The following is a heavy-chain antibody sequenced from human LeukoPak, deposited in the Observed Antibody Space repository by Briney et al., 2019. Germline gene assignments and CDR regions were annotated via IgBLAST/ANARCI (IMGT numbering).Heavy chain of an antibody. D-gene: IGHD2-2*01. Sequence: ASVKVSCKASGYTFTSYGISWVRQAPGQGLEWMGWIRVYNGNTNYAQKLQSRVTMTTDTSTSTAYMELRSLRSDDTAVYYCARDLEGYCSSTSCYPVYWGQGTLVTVSS. CDR1: GYTFTSYG. J-gene: IGHJ4*02. CDR2: IRVYNGNT. V-gene: IGHV1-18*01. CDR3: ARDLEGYCSSTSCYPVY.